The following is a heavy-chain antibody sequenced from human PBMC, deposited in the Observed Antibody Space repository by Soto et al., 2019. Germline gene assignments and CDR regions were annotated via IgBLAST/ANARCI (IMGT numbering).Heavy chain of an antibody. CDR3: ARHSIAAAGLDY. Sequence: PSETLSLTCTVSGGSISSSSYYWGWIRQPPGKGLEWIGSIYYSGSTYYNPSLKSRVTISVDTSKNQFSLKLSSVTAADTAVYYCARHSIAAAGLDYWGQGTLVTVSS. J-gene: IGHJ4*02. CDR1: GGSISSSSYY. D-gene: IGHD6-13*01. V-gene: IGHV4-39*01. CDR2: IYYSGST.